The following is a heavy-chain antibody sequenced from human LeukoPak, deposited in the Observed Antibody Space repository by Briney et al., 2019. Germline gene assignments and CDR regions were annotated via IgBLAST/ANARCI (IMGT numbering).Heavy chain of an antibody. D-gene: IGHD4-23*01. CDR3: ARTPRDPTVVTPGWFDP. Sequence: SETLSLTRTVSGYSISNGYYWSWNRQPAGKGLERIGRFYTSGSTNYNPSLKTRVTMSVDTSKNQFSLKLSSVTAANTAVYYCARTPRDPTVVTPGWFDPWGQGTLVTVSS. J-gene: IGHJ5*02. V-gene: IGHV4-4*07. CDR1: GYSISNGYY. CDR2: FYTSGST.